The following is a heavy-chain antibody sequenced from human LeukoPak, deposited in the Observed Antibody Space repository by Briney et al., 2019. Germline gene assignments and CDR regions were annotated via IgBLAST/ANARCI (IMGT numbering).Heavy chain of an antibody. J-gene: IGHJ4*02. D-gene: IGHD1-26*01. CDR1: GYTFTSYD. Sequence: GASVKVSCKASGYTFTSYDINWVRQANGQGLEWMGWMNPNSGNTGYAQKFQGRVTMTRNTSISTAYMELSSLRSEDTAVYYCARGRRSRENRYYFDYWGQGTLVTVSS. V-gene: IGHV1-8*01. CDR2: MNPNSGNT. CDR3: ARGRRSRENRYYFDY.